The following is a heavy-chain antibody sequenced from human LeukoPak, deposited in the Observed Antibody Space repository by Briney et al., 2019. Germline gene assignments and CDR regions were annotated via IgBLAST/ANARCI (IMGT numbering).Heavy chain of an antibody. J-gene: IGHJ5*02. Sequence: PSETLSLTCTVSGGSISGYYWSWIRQPPGKGLELIGYIYSSGSASYNPSLISRVTILVDTSKNQFSLTLTSVTAADTAAYYCARLHASRAEEFDPWGQGTLVTVSS. CDR2: IYSSGSA. CDR1: GGSISGYY. CDR3: ARLHASRAEEFDP. D-gene: IGHD3-16*01. V-gene: IGHV4-59*03.